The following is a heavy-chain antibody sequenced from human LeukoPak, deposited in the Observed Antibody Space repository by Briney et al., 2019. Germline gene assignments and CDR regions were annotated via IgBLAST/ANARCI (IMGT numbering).Heavy chain of an antibody. CDR3: ARDYVYGYSYGFYYYYMDV. CDR2: IYTSGIT. V-gene: IGHV4-61*02. D-gene: IGHD5-18*01. Sequence: SETLSLXCTVSGGSSSSGSYYWSWNRQPAGKGLEWIGRIYTSGITNYNPSLKSRVTISVDTSKNQFSLKLSSVTAADTAVYYCARDYVYGYSYGFYYYYMDVWGKGTTVTVSS. J-gene: IGHJ6*03. CDR1: GGSSSSGSYY.